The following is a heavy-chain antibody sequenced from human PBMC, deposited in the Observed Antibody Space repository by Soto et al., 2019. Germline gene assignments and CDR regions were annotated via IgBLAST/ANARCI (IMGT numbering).Heavy chain of an antibody. CDR2: IWYDGSNK. J-gene: IGHJ6*02. D-gene: IGHD3-3*01. V-gene: IGHV3-33*01. CDR1: GFTFSSYG. Sequence: PGGSLRLSCAASGFTFSSYGMHWVRQAPGKGLEWVAVIWYDGSNKYYADSVKGRFTISRDNSKNTLYLQMNSLRAEDTAVYYCARDYGGVTRFLEWLLDNDYGMDVWGQGTTVTVSS. CDR3: ARDYGGVTRFLEWLLDNDYGMDV.